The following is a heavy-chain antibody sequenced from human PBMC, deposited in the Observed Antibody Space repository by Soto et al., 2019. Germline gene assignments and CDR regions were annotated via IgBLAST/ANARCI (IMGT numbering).Heavy chain of an antibody. D-gene: IGHD2-15*01. CDR1: GFTFSNYA. Sequence: QVQLVESGGGVVQPRRSLRLSCAASGFTFSNYAMYWVRQAPGKGLEWVAVISYDGNNKYYADSVRGRFTISRDNSKNTLYLQMKSLRAEERAVYYCARAGCDGGTCYTLVGLRYGMDVWGQGTTVTVSS. J-gene: IGHJ6*02. CDR3: ARAGCDGGTCYTLVGLRYGMDV. V-gene: IGHV3-30-3*01. CDR2: ISYDGNNK.